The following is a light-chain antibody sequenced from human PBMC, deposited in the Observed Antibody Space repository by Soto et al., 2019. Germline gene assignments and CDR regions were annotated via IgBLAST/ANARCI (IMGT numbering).Light chain of an antibody. CDR1: QEISSY. Sequence: EIHLPQSPSFLSASVGDRVTITSRASQEISSYLGWYQQKPGEAPKLLIYGASTLQSGVPSRFSGSGSGTEFTLTISSLQPEDFASYYCQQYDGYLLTFCQGTRLEI. CDR3: QQYDGYLLT. CDR2: GAS. J-gene: IGKJ5*01. V-gene: IGKV1-9*01.